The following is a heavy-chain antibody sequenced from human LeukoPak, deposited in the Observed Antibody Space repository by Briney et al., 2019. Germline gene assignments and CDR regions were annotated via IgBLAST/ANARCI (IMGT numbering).Heavy chain of an antibody. CDR1: RDSVSSNIAA. CDR3: ARARGWRGAFDI. D-gene: IGHD5-24*01. Sequence: HTLSLTRALSRDSVSSNIAAWNCTTQSPSRGLEWPGRTYYRSKWYNDYSVSVKSRITTNPDTSKNQCPLQLSSVTPEDTAVYYCARARGWRGAFDIWGQGTRVTVSS. V-gene: IGHV6-1*01. J-gene: IGHJ3*02. CDR2: TYYRSKWYN.